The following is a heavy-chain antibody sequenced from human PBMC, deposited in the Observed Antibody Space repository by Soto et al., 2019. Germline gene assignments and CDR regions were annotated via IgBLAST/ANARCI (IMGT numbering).Heavy chain of an antibody. V-gene: IGHV3-48*03. CDR2: ISTSGNTI. CDR1: GFIFRNYE. J-gene: IGHJ4*02. CDR3: TRDIDYYDSSGYQDY. Sequence: EVQLVGSGGGLVQPGGSLRLSCAASGFIFRNYEMNWVRQDPGKGLEWVSYISTSGNTIHYADSVKGRFTISRDNAKNSLYLQMNSLRAEDTAVYYCTRDIDYYDSSGYQDYWGQGTLVTVSS. D-gene: IGHD3-22*01.